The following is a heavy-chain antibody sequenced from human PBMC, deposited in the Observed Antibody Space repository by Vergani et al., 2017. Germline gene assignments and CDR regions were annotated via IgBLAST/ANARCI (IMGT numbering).Heavy chain of an antibody. J-gene: IGHJ6*02. CDR1: GGTFSSYA. CDR3: ARSKDGTGGYSYGDYYYYGMDV. Sequence: QVQLVQSGAEVKKPGSSVKVSCKASGGTFSSYAISWVRQAPGQGLEWMGGTIPIFGTANYAQKFQGRVTITADESTSTAYMELSSLRSEDTAVYYCARSKDGTGGYSYGDYYYYGMDVWGQGTTVTVSS. D-gene: IGHD5-18*01. CDR2: TIPIFGTA. V-gene: IGHV1-69*01.